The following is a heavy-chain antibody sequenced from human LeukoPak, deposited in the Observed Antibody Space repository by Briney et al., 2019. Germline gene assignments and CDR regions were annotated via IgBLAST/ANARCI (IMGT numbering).Heavy chain of an antibody. CDR3: ARGHSSSWSDY. CDR2: MYHSGST. CDR1: GYSISSGYY. Sequence: SETLSLTCTVSGYSISSGYYWGWIRQPPGKGLEWIGSMYHSGSTYYNPSLKNRLTISVDTSKNQFSLKLSSVTAADTAVYYCARGHSSSWSDYWGQGTLVTVSS. J-gene: IGHJ4*02. V-gene: IGHV4-38-2*02. D-gene: IGHD6-13*01.